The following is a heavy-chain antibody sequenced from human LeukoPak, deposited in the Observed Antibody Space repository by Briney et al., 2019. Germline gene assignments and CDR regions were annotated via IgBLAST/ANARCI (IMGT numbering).Heavy chain of an antibody. CDR1: GGSISSSY. CDR2: IDNSGST. Sequence: SETLSLTCTVSGGSISSSYWSWVRQPPAKGLEWIGYIDNSGSTNYNPSLKSRVTISLDTPKSQFSLKLSSVTAADTAVYYCARAPLYSGGSGWSIYYFYAMDVWGQGTTVTVSS. J-gene: IGHJ6*02. V-gene: IGHV4-59*01. CDR3: ARAPLYSGGSGWSIYYFYAMDV. D-gene: IGHD6-19*01.